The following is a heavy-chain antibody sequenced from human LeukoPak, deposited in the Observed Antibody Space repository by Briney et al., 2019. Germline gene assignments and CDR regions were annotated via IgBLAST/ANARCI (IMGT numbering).Heavy chain of an antibody. J-gene: IGHJ4*02. D-gene: IGHD5-12*01. CDR3: ARPGGGYYYFDS. V-gene: IGHV4-39*01. CDR2: ISHGGDT. CDR1: GCSLSISTNY. Sequence: PSETLSLTCTVSGCSLSISTNYWGWLPQPPGLGLEWIGSISHGGDTDCNPSLDSRLTSFVNTSTNQFTLKLTPVTAADTAVYYCARPGGGYYYFDSWGQGTLVTVSS.